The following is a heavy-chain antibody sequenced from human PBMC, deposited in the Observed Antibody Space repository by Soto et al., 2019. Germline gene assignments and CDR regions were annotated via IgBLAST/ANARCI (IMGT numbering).Heavy chain of an antibody. Sequence: PGGYLRLSCAASGFSFSSYWMHWFRQAPGKGLVWVSRINSDESSTSYADSVKGRFTISRDNAKNTLYLQMNSLRAEDTAVYYCARDRWGITNLDSWGQGTPVTVSS. CDR3: ARDRWGITNLDS. D-gene: IGHD1-20*01. J-gene: IGHJ5*01. CDR1: GFSFSSYW. CDR2: INSDESST. V-gene: IGHV3-74*01.